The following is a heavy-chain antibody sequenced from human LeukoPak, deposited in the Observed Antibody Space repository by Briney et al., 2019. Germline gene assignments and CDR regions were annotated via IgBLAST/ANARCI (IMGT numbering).Heavy chain of an antibody. J-gene: IGHJ4*02. CDR3: ARAQPYSSSWYPLDY. V-gene: IGHV4-34*01. CDR2: INHSGST. CDR1: GFTFSSYA. D-gene: IGHD6-13*01. Sequence: GSLRLSCAASGFTFSSYAMSWVRQPPGKGLEGIGEINHSGSTNYNPSLKSRVTISVDTSKNQFSLKLSSVTAADTAVYYCARAQPYSSSWYPLDYWGQGTLVTVSS.